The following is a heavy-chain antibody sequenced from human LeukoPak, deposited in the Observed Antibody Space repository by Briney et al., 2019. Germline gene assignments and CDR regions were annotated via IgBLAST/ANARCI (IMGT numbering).Heavy chain of an antibody. Sequence: GGSLRLSCAASGFTFSSYAMSWVRQAPGKGLEWVSGISGSGSSTYHADSVKGRFTISRDNSNNTLYLQMNSLRAEDTAVYYCARDPGQFEDTALPGADAFDIWGQGTMVTVSS. CDR2: ISGSGSST. CDR1: GFTFSSYA. CDR3: ARDPGQFEDTALPGADAFDI. V-gene: IGHV3-23*01. J-gene: IGHJ3*02. D-gene: IGHD5-18*01.